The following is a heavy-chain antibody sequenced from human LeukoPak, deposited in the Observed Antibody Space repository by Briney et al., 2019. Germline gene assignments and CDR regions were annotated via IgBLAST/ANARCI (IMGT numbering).Heavy chain of an antibody. CDR3: ARDPASYSSSWYIDY. D-gene: IGHD6-13*01. CDR2: IKQDASEK. CDR1: GFTFSSYW. Sequence: PGGSLRLSCAASGFTFSSYWMSWVSQAPGKGLEWVANIKQDASEKYYVDSVRGRFTISRDNAKNSLYLQMNSLRAEDTAVYYCARDPASYSSSWYIDYWGQGTLVTVSS. V-gene: IGHV3-7*01. J-gene: IGHJ4*02.